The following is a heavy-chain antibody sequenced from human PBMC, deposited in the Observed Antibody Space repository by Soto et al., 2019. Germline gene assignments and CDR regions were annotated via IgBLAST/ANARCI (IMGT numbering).Heavy chain of an antibody. J-gene: IGHJ4*02. D-gene: IGHD3-9*01. Sequence: GGSLRLSCAASGFTFSSYGMHWVRQAPGKGLEWVAFISYDGSNKYYADSVKGRFTISRDNSKNTLYLQMNSLRAEDTAVYYCAKALRVITTPLDYWGQGTLVTVSS. CDR3: AKALRVITTPLDY. CDR1: GFTFSSYG. V-gene: IGHV3-30*18. CDR2: ISYDGSNK.